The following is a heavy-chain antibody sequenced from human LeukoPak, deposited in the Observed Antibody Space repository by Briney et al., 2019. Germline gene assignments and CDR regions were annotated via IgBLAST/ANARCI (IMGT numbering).Heavy chain of an antibody. CDR2: ITSSSSYI. D-gene: IGHD4-17*01. V-gene: IGHV3-21*01. CDR1: GFTFTSYT. CDR3: AKTYGHFDD. Sequence: GGSLRLSCAASGFTFTSYTMNWVRQAPGKGLEWVSSITSSSSYIYYADSVKGRFTISRDNAKNSLYLLMTSLRVEDTAVYYCAKTYGHFDDWGQGTLVTVSS. J-gene: IGHJ4*02.